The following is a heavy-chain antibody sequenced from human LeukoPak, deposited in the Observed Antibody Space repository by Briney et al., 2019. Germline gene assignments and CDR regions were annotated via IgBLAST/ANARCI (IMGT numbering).Heavy chain of an antibody. CDR3: ARKLPAAIRRWGNWFDP. CDR2: MNPNSGNT. Sequence: GASVKVSCKASGYTFTSYDINWVRQATGQGLEWMGWMNPNSGNTGYAQKFQGRVTMTRNTSMSTAYMELSSLRSEDTAVYYCARKLPAAIRRWGNWFDPWGQGTLVTVSS. J-gene: IGHJ5*02. V-gene: IGHV1-8*01. D-gene: IGHD2-2*01. CDR1: GYTFTSYD.